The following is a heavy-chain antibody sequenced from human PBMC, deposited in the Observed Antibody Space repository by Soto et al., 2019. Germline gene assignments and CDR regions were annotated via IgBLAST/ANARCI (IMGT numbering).Heavy chain of an antibody. V-gene: IGHV3-30*18. CDR3: AKDWNFYCSGGTCYPYYYYMDV. D-gene: IGHD2-15*01. CDR2: ISHDGSNK. CDR1: RFTFSDYG. Sequence: GGSLRLSCAASRFTFSDYGMHWVRQAPGKGLEWVAVISHDGSNKFYTESVEGRFTISRDNSKNTLYLQMNSLRAEDTAVYYCAKDWNFYCSGGTCYPYYYYMDVWGTGTTVTVSS. J-gene: IGHJ6*03.